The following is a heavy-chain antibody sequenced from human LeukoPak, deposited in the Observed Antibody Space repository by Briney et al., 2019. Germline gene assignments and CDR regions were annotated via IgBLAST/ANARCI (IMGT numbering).Heavy chain of an antibody. Sequence: GGSLRLSCAASGFTFSSYEMNWVRQAPGKGLEWVSAIGGGGDTTYYADSVKGRFTISRDNSKNTLYLQMKSLRAEDTAVYYCAKISTSSANFDYWGQGTLATVSS. CDR3: AKISTSSANFDY. D-gene: IGHD6-6*01. CDR1: GFTFSSYE. CDR2: IGGGGDTT. V-gene: IGHV3-23*01. J-gene: IGHJ4*02.